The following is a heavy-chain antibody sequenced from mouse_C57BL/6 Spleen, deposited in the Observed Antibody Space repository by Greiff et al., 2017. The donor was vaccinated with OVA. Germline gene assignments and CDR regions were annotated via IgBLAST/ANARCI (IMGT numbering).Heavy chain of an antibody. CDR2: INPNNGGT. V-gene: IGHV1-26*01. D-gene: IGHD2-3*01. CDR3: ARSGYSGWFAY. J-gene: IGHJ3*01. Sequence: EVQLQQSGPELVKPGASVQISCKASGYTFTDYYMHWVKQSPGKSLEWIGDINPNNGGTSYNQKFKGKATLPVDKSSSTAYMELRSLTSEDAAVYYCARSGYSGWFAYWGQGTLVTVSA. CDR1: GYTFTDYY.